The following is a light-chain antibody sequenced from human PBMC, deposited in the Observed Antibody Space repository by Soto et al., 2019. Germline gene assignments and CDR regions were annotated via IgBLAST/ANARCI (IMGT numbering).Light chain of an antibody. CDR1: SSDVGSYNL. V-gene: IGLV2-23*01. J-gene: IGLJ1*01. CDR2: EGS. CDR3: CSYAGSIYV. Sequence: QSVLTQPASVFGSPGQSITISCTGTSSDVGSYNLVSWYQQHPGKAPKLMIYEGSKRPSGVSNRFSGSKSGNTASLTISGLQAEDEADYYCCSYAGSIYVFGTGTKITVL.